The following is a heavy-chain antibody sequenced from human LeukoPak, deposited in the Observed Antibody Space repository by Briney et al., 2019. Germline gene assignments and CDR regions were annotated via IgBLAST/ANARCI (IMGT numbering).Heavy chain of an antibody. CDR3: ARGVERTPFDY. D-gene: IGHD1-1*01. J-gene: IGHJ4*02. V-gene: IGHV4-34*01. CDR1: GGSFSGYY. Sequence: SSETLSLTCAVYGGSFSGYYWSWIRQPPGKGLEWIGEINHSGSTNYNPSLKSRVTISVDTSKNQFSLKLSSVTAADTAVYYCARGVERTPFDYWGQGTLVTVSS. CDR2: INHSGST.